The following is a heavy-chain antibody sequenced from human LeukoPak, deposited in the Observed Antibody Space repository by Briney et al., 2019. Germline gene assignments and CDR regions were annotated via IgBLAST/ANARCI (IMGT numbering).Heavy chain of an antibody. CDR1: GYTFTSYG. Sequence: ASVKVSCKASGYTFTSYGISWVRQASGQGLEWMGWISAYNGNTNYAQKLQGRVTMTTDTSTSTAYMELRSLRSDDTAVYYCASHLHYYDSSGYYLSSAFDIWGQGTMVTVSS. D-gene: IGHD3-22*01. J-gene: IGHJ3*02. CDR2: ISAYNGNT. CDR3: ASHLHYYDSSGYYLSSAFDI. V-gene: IGHV1-18*01.